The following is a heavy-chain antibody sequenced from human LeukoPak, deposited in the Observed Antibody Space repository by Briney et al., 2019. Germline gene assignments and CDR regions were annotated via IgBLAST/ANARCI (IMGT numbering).Heavy chain of an antibody. CDR2: INDLGTAT. Sequence: GGSLRLSCAASGFIFSSHGMNWVRQAPGKGLEWVSGINDLGTATYYADSVKGRFTISRDNAKNSLYLQMNSLTAEDTAVYYCARESFAARWDWGQGTLVTVSS. V-gene: IGHV3-21*01. CDR3: ARESFAARWD. J-gene: IGHJ4*02. CDR1: GFIFSSHG. D-gene: IGHD6-6*01.